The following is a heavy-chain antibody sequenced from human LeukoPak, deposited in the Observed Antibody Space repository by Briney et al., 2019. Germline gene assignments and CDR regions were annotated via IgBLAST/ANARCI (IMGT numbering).Heavy chain of an antibody. V-gene: IGHV3-7*03. D-gene: IGHD3-16*01. Sequence: GGSLRLSCAASGFTFSSYWMSWVRQAPGKGLEWEASINHNGNVNYYVDSVKGRFTISRDNAKNSLYLQMSNLRAEDTAVYFCARGGGLDVWGQGTTVTVSS. CDR2: INHNGNVN. J-gene: IGHJ6*02. CDR3: ARGGGLDV. CDR1: GFTFSSYW.